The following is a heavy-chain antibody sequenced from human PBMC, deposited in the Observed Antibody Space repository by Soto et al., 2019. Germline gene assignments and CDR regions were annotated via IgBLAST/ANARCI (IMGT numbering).Heavy chain of an antibody. CDR2: ISAYNGNT. Sequence: ASVKVSCKASGYTFTSYGISWVRQAPGQGLEWMGWISAYNGNTNYAQKLQGRVTMTTETSTSTAYMELRSLRSDDTAVYYCAREWEDDYIWGSYRTFDYWGQGTLVTVSS. CDR3: AREWEDDYIWGSYRTFDY. CDR1: GYTFTSYG. V-gene: IGHV1-18*01. J-gene: IGHJ4*02. D-gene: IGHD3-16*02.